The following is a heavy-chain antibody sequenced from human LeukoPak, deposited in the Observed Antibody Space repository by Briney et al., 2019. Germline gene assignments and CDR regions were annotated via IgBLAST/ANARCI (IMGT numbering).Heavy chain of an antibody. Sequence: PGGSLRLSCAASGFTFSSYAMSWVRQAPGKGLEWVSAISGSGGSSYYADSVKGRFTISRDNSKNTLYLQMNSLRAEDTAVYYCATRRTDYGDYSYYFDYWGQGTLVTVSS. CDR2: ISGSGGSS. CDR1: GFTFSSYA. CDR3: ATRRTDYGDYSYYFDY. J-gene: IGHJ4*02. D-gene: IGHD4-17*01. V-gene: IGHV3-23*01.